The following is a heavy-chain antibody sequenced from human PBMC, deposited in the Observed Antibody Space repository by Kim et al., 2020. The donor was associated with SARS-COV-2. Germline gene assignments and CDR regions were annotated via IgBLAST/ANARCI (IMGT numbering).Heavy chain of an antibody. D-gene: IGHD3-10*01. V-gene: IGHV4-34*01. Sequence: SNPSLRRRVTISVDTSKNLFSLKLSSVTAADTAVYYCASFDGSGRGGFDPWGQGTLVTVSS. CDR3: ASFDGSGRGGFDP. J-gene: IGHJ5*02.